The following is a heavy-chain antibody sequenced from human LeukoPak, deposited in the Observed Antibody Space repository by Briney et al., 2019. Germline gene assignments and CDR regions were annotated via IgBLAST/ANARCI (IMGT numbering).Heavy chain of an antibody. CDR3: ARTIPKANWVDY. Sequence: GGSLRLSCAASGFTFSSYAMSWVRQAPGKGLEWVSAISGSGGSTYYADSVKGRFTISRDNAKNSLYLQMNSLRAEDTAVYYCARTIPKANWVDYWGQGTLVTVSS. CDR2: ISGSGGST. D-gene: IGHD7-27*01. J-gene: IGHJ4*02. V-gene: IGHV3-23*01. CDR1: GFTFSSYA.